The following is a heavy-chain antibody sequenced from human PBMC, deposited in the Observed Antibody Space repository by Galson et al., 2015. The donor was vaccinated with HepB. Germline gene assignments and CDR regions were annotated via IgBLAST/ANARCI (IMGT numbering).Heavy chain of an antibody. Sequence: SVKVSCKASGYTFTSYYMHWVRQAPGQGLEWMGIINPSGGSTSYAQKFQGRVTMTRDTSTSTVYMELSSLRSEDTAVYYCARQYVFEVLLWFGYGMDVWGQGTTVTVSS. CDR3: ARQYVFEVLLWFGYGMDV. D-gene: IGHD3-10*01. CDR2: INPSGGST. V-gene: IGHV1-46*03. CDR1: GYTFTSYY. J-gene: IGHJ6*02.